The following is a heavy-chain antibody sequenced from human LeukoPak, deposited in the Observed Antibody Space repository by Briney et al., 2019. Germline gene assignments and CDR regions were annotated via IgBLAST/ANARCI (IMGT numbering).Heavy chain of an antibody. V-gene: IGHV3-64*01. J-gene: IGHJ4*02. D-gene: IGHD6-6*01. CDR3: ARSRIAARPIFDY. CDR1: GFAFSSYA. CDR2: ISSNGGST. Sequence: GGSLRLSCAASGFAFSSYAMHWVRQAPGKGLEYVSAISSNGGSTCYANSVKGRFTISRDNSKNTLYLQMGSLRAEDMAVYYCARSRIAARPIFDYWGQGTLVTVSS.